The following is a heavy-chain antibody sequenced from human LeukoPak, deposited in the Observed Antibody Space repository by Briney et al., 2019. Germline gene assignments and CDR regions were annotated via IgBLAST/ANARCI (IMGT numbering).Heavy chain of an antibody. CDR3: AREGWDLNALDI. D-gene: IGHD1-26*01. CDR2: INSDGGST. Sequence: GGSLRLSCAASGFTFSSYWMHWVRQAPGKGLVWVSRINSDGGSTSYTDSVKGRFTISRDNSKNSLFLQMDSLRAEDSAIYYCAREGWDLNALDIWGQGTMVTVSP. J-gene: IGHJ3*02. V-gene: IGHV3-74*01. CDR1: GFTFSSYW.